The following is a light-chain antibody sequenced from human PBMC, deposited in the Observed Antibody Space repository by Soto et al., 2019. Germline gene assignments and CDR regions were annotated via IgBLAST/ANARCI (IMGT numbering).Light chain of an antibody. CDR3: QHPNSYSQP. Sequence: DIQLTQSPPTLSASVGDRVTITCRASQSIRYYLAWYQQMPGKAPKLLIYGASSLQSGVPSRFSGSGSGTEFTRTISSLQPDDFATYFCQHPNSYSQPFGQGTKGEI. J-gene: IGKJ1*01. CDR2: GAS. V-gene: IGKV1-5*01. CDR1: QSIRYY.